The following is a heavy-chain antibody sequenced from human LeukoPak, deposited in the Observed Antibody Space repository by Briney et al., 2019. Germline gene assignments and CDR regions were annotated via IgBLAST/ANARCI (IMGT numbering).Heavy chain of an antibody. Sequence: SETLSLTCTVSGGSISSYYWSWIRQPAGKGLEWIERIYTSGSTNYNPSLKSRVTMSVDTSKNQFSLKLSSVTAADTAVYYCARDRDYYDSSGYYYYFDYWGQGTLVTVSS. CDR1: GGSISSYY. V-gene: IGHV4-4*07. CDR2: IYTSGST. D-gene: IGHD3-22*01. J-gene: IGHJ4*02. CDR3: ARDRDYYDSSGYYYYFDY.